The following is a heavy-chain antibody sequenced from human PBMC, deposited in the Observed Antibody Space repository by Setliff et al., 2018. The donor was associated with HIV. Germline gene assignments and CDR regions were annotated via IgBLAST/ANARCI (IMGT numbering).Heavy chain of an antibody. CDR3: VRGPIHRGFDF. D-gene: IGHD3-16*01. CDR1: GFTFTSYW. CDR2: ISNDETTT. Sequence: PGGSLRLSCVASGFTFTSYWMHWVRQVPGKGLVWVSCISNDETTTNYADSVKGRFTVSRDNAKNTVYLQMNSLRAEDTAVYYYVRGPIHRGFDFWGQGALVTVSS. J-gene: IGHJ4*02. V-gene: IGHV3-74*01.